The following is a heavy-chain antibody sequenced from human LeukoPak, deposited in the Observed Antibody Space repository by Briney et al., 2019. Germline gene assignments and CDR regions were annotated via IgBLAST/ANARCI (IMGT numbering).Heavy chain of an antibody. CDR3: ARDDPAGSPRAFDI. V-gene: IGHV4-39*07. CDR2: IYYSGST. CDR1: GASISSTTYY. Sequence: SSETLSLTCTVSGASISSTTYYWGWIRQPPRKGLEWIASIYYSGSTYYNPSLKSRVTISVDTSKNQFSLKLSSVTAADTAVYYCARDDPAGSPRAFDIWGQGTMVTVSS. D-gene: IGHD3-10*01. J-gene: IGHJ3*02.